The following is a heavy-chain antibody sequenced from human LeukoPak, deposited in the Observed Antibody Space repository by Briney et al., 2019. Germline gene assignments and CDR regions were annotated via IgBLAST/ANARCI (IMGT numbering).Heavy chain of an antibody. CDR2: IGTAGDT. V-gene: IGHV3-13*01. J-gene: IGHJ4*02. D-gene: IGHD3-9*01. Sequence: GGSLRLSCAASGFTFSSYDMHWVRQATGKGLEWVSAIGTAGDTYYPGSVKGRFTISRENAKNSLYLQMNSLRAGDTAVYYCARGNFDWSTYYFDYWGQGTLVTVSS. CDR3: ARGNFDWSTYYFDY. CDR1: GFTFSSYD.